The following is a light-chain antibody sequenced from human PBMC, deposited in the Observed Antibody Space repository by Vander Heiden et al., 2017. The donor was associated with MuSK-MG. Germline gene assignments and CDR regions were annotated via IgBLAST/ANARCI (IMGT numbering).Light chain of an antibody. CDR1: QSLSSN. Sequence: EIVMTQSPATLSVSPGERATLSCRASQSLSSNLAWYQQKPGQAPRLLIYGASTRATGIPARFSGSGSGTEFTLTISSLQSEDFAVYYCLQCNNRHRAIIFGQGTRLEIK. CDR3: LQCNNRHRAII. CDR2: GAS. V-gene: IGKV3-15*01. J-gene: IGKJ5*01.